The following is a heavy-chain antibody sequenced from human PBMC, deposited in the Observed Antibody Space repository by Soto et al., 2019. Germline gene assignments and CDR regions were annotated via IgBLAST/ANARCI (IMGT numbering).Heavy chain of an antibody. CDR1: GGSFSGYY. V-gene: IGHV4-34*01. D-gene: IGHD6-6*01. CDR3: ARSYSSSSPLYFDY. Sequence: SETLSLTCAVYGGSFSGYYWSWIRQPPGKGLEWIGEINHSGSTNYNPSLKSRVTISVDTSKNQFSLKLSSATAADTAVYYCARSYSSSSPLYFDYWGQGTLVTVSS. CDR2: INHSGST. J-gene: IGHJ4*02.